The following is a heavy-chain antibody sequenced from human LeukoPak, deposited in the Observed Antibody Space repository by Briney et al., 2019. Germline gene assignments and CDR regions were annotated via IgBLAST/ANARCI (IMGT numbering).Heavy chain of an antibody. V-gene: IGHV3-7*03. J-gene: IGHJ4*02. CDR3: ARDGTQLCYHHEDYFDY. D-gene: IGHD5-18*01. CDR1: GFTFSSYW. Sequence: GGSLRLSCAASGFTFSSYWMSWVRQAPGKGLEWVANIKQDGSEKYYVDSVKGRFTISRDNAKNSLYLQMNSLRAEDTAVYYCARDGTQLCYHHEDYFDYWGQGTLVTVSS. CDR2: IKQDGSEK.